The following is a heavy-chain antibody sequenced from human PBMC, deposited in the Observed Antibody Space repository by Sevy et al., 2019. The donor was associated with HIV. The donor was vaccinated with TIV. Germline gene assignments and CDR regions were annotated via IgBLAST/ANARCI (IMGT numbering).Heavy chain of an antibody. D-gene: IGHD6-19*01. J-gene: IGHJ4*02. CDR1: GFTVSSNY. CDR3: ARGGLTVALDY. V-gene: IGHV3-53*01. Sequence: GGSLRLSCAASGFTVSSNYMSWVRQAPGKGLEWVSVIYSGGSTYYADSVKGRFTISRVNSKNTLYLQMNSLRAEDTAVYYCARGGLTVALDYWGQGTLVTVSS. CDR2: IYSGGST.